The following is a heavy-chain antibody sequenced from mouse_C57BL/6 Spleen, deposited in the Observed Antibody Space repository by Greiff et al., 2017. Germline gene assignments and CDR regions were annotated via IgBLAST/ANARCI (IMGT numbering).Heavy chain of an antibody. D-gene: IGHD1-1*01. J-gene: IGHJ2*01. CDR3: AREGYYYGSSVLDY. CDR2: IDPSDSET. Sequence: VQLQRPGAELVRPGSSVKLSCKASGYTFTSYWMHWVKQRPIQGLEWIGNIDPSDSETHYNQKFKDKATLTVDKSSSTAYMQLSSLTSEDSAVYYCAREGYYYGSSVLDYWGQGTTLTVSS. V-gene: IGHV1-52*01. CDR1: GYTFTSYW.